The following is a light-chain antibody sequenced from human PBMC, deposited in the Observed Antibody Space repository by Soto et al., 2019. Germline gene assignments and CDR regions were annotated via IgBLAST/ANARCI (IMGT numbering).Light chain of an antibody. V-gene: IGKV3-15*01. Sequence: EIVMTQSPATLSVSPGERATLSCRACQSASSNLAWYQQKPGQAPRLLIYGASTRATGIPARFSGSGSGTEFTLTISSLQSEDFAVYYCQQYNNFWTFGQGTKVEIK. CDR2: GAS. CDR3: QQYNNFWT. CDR1: QSASSN. J-gene: IGKJ1*01.